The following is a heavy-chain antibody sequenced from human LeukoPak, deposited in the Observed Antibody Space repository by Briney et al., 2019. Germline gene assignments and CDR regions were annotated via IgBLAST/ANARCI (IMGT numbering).Heavy chain of an antibody. D-gene: IGHD6-13*01. V-gene: IGHV1-69*04. CDR2: IIPILGIA. CDR1: GGTFSSYA. Sequence: SVKVSCKASGGTFSSYAISWVRQAPGQGLEWTGRIIPILGIANYAQKFQGRVTITADKSTSTAYMELSSLRSEDTAVYYCARDIAYYSSSRIDYWGQGTLVTVSS. J-gene: IGHJ4*02. CDR3: ARDIAYYSSSRIDY.